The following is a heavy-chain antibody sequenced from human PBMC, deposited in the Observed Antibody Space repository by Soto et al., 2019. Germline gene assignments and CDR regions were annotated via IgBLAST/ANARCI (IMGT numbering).Heavy chain of an antibody. J-gene: IGHJ5*02. CDR1: GAPITSNY. Sequence: SETLSLTCSVSGAPITSNYWTWIRQPPGKGLEWIGYLDHQGYSNYSPSLRSRVSMSIDTSKNQLSLKVHSVTAADTAVYYCGRVPVTGYFDWLDLWGQGTLVTVSS. V-gene: IGHV4-59*01. D-gene: IGHD3-9*01. CDR3: GRVPVTGYFDWLDL. CDR2: LDHQGYS.